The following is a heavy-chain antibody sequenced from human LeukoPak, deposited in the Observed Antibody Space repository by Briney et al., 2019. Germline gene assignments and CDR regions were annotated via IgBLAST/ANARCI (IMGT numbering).Heavy chain of an antibody. CDR2: IKNHGGTA. D-gene: IGHD1-1*01. J-gene: IGHJ4*01. CDR1: GFTFNQAW. V-gene: IGHV3-15*07. CDR3: TTGWTSAPHDGY. Sequence: GGPLRLSCEASGFTFNQAWMNWVRQAPGKGLEWVGRIKNHGGTADHAAPVKGRFTVSRDDSKNTLYLQMNSLKSEDTAIYYCTTGWTSAPHDGYWGQGTLVTVSS.